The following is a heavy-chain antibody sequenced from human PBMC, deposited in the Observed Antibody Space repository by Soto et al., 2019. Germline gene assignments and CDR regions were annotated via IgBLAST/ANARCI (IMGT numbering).Heavy chain of an antibody. CDR3: ARGRLVGATTFGFDY. D-gene: IGHD1-26*01. Sequence: GGSLRLSCAASGFTFSSYDMHWVRQAPGKGLEWVSAIGTAGDTYYPGSVKGRFTISRENAKNSLYLQMNSLRAEDTAVYYCARGRLVGATTFGFDYWGQGTLVTVSS. V-gene: IGHV3-13*01. J-gene: IGHJ4*02. CDR1: GFTFSSYD. CDR2: IGTAGDT.